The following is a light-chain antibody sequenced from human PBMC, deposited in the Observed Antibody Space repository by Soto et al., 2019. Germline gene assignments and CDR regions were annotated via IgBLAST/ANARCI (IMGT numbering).Light chain of an antibody. V-gene: IGKV1-12*01. J-gene: IGKJ1*01. CDR1: QGISSW. CDR2: DAS. CDR3: LQDYNYPRT. Sequence: ASPGARVTVSRWASQGISSWLAWYQQKPGKAPKVLIYDASSLGSGVPSRFSGSASGTDFTLTISSLQPEDFATYYCLQDYNYPRTFGQGTKVDI.